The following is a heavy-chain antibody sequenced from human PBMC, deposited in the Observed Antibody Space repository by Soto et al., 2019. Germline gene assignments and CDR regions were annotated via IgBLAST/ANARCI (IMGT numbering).Heavy chain of an antibody. D-gene: IGHD2-15*01. J-gene: IGHJ6*02. CDR1: GFTFSSYG. V-gene: IGHV3-33*01. Sequence: GGSLRLSCAASGFTFSSYGMHWVRQAPGKGLEWVAVIWYDGSNKYYADSVKGRFTISRDNSKNTLYLQMNSLRAEGTAVYYCARDQVGYCSGGSCYPERYYYYYGMDVWGQGTTVTVSS. CDR3: ARDQVGYCSGGSCYPERYYYYYGMDV. CDR2: IWYDGSNK.